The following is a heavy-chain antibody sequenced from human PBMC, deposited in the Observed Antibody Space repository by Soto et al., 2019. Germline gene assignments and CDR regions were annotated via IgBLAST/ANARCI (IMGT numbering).Heavy chain of an antibody. CDR3: ARVFLLWTSLTSCIVS. CDR2: IYYSGST. Sequence: SETLSLTCTVSGGSISSGGYYWSWIRQHPGKGLEWIGYIYYSGSTYYNPSLKSRVTISVDTSKNQFSLKLSSVTAADTAVYYCARVFLLWTSLTSCIVSWCQGTLVTLFS. J-gene: IGHJ5*02. V-gene: IGHV4-31*03. D-gene: IGHD2-15*01. CDR1: GGSISSGGYY.